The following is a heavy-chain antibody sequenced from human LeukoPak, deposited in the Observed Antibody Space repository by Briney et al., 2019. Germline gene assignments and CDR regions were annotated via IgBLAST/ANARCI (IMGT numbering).Heavy chain of an antibody. D-gene: IGHD3-10*01. V-gene: IGHV3-74*01. CDR3: ARTAPKSDMVRGVIIPSFFDY. CDR1: GFTLSSNW. J-gene: IGHJ4*02. CDR2: INTDGSRT. Sequence: PGGSLRLPCAASGFTLSSNWMHWVRQAPGKGLVWVSYINTDGSRTGYADSVKGRFTISRDNAKNTLYLQMNTLRAEDTAVYYCARTAPKSDMVRGVIIPSFFDYWGQGTLVTVSS.